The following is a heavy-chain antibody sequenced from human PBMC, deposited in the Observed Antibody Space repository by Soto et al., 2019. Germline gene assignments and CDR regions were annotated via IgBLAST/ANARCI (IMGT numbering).Heavy chain of an antibody. V-gene: IGHV3-30-3*01. J-gene: IGHJ6*02. D-gene: IGHD2-8*02. CDR1: GFSFMTYA. CDR3: AREGIWSGGYFYYAMDV. CDR2: ISYDGTIK. Sequence: QVQLVESGGDVVQPGRSLRLSCAASGFSFMTYAMHWVRQAPGKGLEWVAIISYDGTIKYYTDSVEGRFTISRDNSKNSLYLQMTSLRAEDTAVYYCAREGIWSGGYFYYAMDVWGQGTTVTVSS.